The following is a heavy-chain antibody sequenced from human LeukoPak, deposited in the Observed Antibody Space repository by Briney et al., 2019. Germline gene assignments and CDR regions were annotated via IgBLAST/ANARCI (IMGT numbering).Heavy chain of an antibody. CDR2: ISAYNDNT. D-gene: IGHD3-9*01. V-gene: IGHV1-18*01. CDR1: GYTFTSYG. J-gene: IGHJ6*03. CDR3: ARGLRRNLLRYFDWLLRGAMDV. Sequence: ASVKVSCKASGYTFTSYGISWARQAPGQGLEWMGWISAYNDNTNYAQKFQGRVTITRNTSISTAYMELSSLRSEDTAVYYCARGLRRNLLRYFDWLLRGAMDVWGKGTTVTVSS.